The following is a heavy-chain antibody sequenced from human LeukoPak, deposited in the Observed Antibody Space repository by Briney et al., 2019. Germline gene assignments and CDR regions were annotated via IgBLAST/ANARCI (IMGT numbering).Heavy chain of an antibody. V-gene: IGHV1-69*01. J-gene: IGHJ4*02. Sequence: ASVKVSCKASGGTFSSYAISWVRQAPGQGLEWMGGIIPIFGTANYAQKFQGRVTITADESTSTAYMDLSNLRSDDTALYYCARGPTVVTPDYWGQGTLVTVSS. CDR1: GGTFSSYA. D-gene: IGHD4-23*01. CDR3: ARGPTVVTPDY. CDR2: IIPIFGTA.